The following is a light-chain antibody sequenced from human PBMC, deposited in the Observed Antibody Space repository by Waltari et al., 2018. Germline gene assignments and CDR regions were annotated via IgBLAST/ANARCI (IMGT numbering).Light chain of an antibody. Sequence: NFMLTPPHSVSASPLKTVTISCTRRIGNIASTFVQWYPQRPGSAPTTVIYEDAQRPSGVPDRFSGSIDTSSNSASLTISGLKTDDEADYYCQSFDMSNWVFGGGTKLTVL. CDR3: QSFDMSNWV. V-gene: IGLV6-57*04. CDR2: EDA. J-gene: IGLJ3*02. CDR1: IGNIASTF.